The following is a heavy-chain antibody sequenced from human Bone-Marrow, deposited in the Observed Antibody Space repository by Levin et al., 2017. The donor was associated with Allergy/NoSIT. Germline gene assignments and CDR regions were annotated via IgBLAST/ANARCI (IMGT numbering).Heavy chain of an antibody. D-gene: IGHD3-22*01. V-gene: IGHV1-46*01. CDR3: ARDWLAVYHDSRCYLIPQYYVDH. J-gene: IGHJ4*02. Sequence: ASVKVSCKASGYTFTRYYLHWVRQAPGQGLEWMGIIKPDGGTTSYAQKFQGRVTMTRDSSTNTVHMELRSLTSEDTAVYYCARDWLAVYHDSRCYLIPQYYVDHWGQGTPVTVSS. CDR2: IKPDGGTT. CDR1: GYTFTRYY.